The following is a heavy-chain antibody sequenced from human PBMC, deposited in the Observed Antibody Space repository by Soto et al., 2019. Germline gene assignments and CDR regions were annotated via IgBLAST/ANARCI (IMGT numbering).Heavy chain of an antibody. Sequence: GGSLRLSCAASGFTFDDYAMHWVRQAPGKGLEWVSGISWNSGSIGYADSVKGRFTISRDNAKNSLYLQMNSLRAEDTALYYCAKEPEGIAAAGPLDYWGQGTLVTVSS. V-gene: IGHV3-9*01. J-gene: IGHJ4*02. CDR2: ISWNSGSI. D-gene: IGHD6-13*01. CDR3: AKEPEGIAAAGPLDY. CDR1: GFTFDDYA.